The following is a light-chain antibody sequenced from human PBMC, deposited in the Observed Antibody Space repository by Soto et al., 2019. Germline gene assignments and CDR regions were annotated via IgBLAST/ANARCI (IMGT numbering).Light chain of an antibody. CDR2: SAS. V-gene: IGKV1-9*01. Sequence: DIQFTQSPSFLSASVGDTVTITCRASQGMSTYLAWYQQKPGKVPKLLIRSASTLQSGVPPRFSGGGSGTEFTLKISTLEPDDFGIYYCQQLNGYELPFGWGTNVQIQ. CDR1: QGMSTY. J-gene: IGKJ4*01. CDR3: QQLNGYELP.